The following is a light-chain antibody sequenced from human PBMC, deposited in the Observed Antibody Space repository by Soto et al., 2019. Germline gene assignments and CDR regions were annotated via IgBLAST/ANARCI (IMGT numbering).Light chain of an antibody. CDR1: QSVSSSY. CDR2: GAS. CDR3: QQYGSSPFT. Sequence: EIVLTQSPGTLSLSPGERATLSCRASQSVSSSYLAWYQQKPGQAPRPLIYGASSRATGIPDRFSGSGSGKDFTLTISRLEPEDFAVSYCQQYGSSPFTFGQGTKLEIK. J-gene: IGKJ2*01. V-gene: IGKV3-20*01.